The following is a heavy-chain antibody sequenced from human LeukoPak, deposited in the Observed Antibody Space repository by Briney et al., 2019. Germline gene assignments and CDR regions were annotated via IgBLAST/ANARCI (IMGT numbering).Heavy chain of an antibody. Sequence: GGSLRLSCAASGFTFSTYSMSWVRQAPGKGLEWVSTIDVTTGISYYADSVKGRFTISRDNFQNTLFLQLNNLRVDDTAVYYCAKQDRFLEWLLYGSFDYWGQGTLVTVSS. CDR3: AKQDRFLEWLLYGSFDY. J-gene: IGHJ4*02. CDR2: IDVTTGIS. D-gene: IGHD3-3*01. CDR1: GFTFSTYS. V-gene: IGHV3-23*01.